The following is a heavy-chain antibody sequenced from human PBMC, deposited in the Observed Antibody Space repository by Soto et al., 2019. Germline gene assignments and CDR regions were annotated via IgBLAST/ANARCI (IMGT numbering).Heavy chain of an antibody. CDR1: GGSFRGYF. CDR3: QGGDF. Sequence: SETLSLTCAVSGGSFRGYFWSWIRQSPDKGLEWIGEINDSGSTYYNPSFKSRLTISVDTSKSQISLTLTSVTAADSAVYYCQGGDFWGQGTRVIASS. D-gene: IGHD3-16*01. CDR2: INDSGST. V-gene: IGHV4-34*01. J-gene: IGHJ4*02.